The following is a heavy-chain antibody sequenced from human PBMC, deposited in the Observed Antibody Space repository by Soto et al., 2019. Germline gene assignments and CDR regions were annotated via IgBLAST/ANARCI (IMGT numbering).Heavy chain of an antibody. CDR1: GGSISSSNW. V-gene: IGHV4-4*02. CDR2: IYHSGST. D-gene: IGHD6-19*01. CDR3: ARAPYSSGWYGLWHGMDV. Sequence: QVQLQESGPGLVKPSGTLSLTCAVSGGSISSSNWWSWVRQPPGKGLEWIGEIYHSGSTNYNPSLKRRVTIPVDKSKNQFSLKLSSVTAADTAVYYCARAPYSSGWYGLWHGMDVWGQGTTVTVSS. J-gene: IGHJ6*02.